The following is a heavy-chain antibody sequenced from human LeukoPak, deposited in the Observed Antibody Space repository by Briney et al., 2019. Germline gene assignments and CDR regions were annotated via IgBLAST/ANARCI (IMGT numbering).Heavy chain of an antibody. V-gene: IGHV3-30-3*01. CDR1: GFTFSSYG. J-gene: IGHJ4*01. Sequence: GGSLRLSCAASGFTFSSYGMHWVRQAPGKGLEWVAVISYDGSNLDYADSVKGRFTFSRDNSKNTLYLQMNSLRAEDTAVYYCARDGEGVLGFDYWGQGTLVTVSS. D-gene: IGHD2-8*02. CDR2: ISYDGSNL. CDR3: ARDGEGVLGFDY.